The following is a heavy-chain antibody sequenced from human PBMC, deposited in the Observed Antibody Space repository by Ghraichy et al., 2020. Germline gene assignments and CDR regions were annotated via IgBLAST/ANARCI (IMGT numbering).Heavy chain of an antibody. J-gene: IGHJ3*02. V-gene: IGHV3-48*02. CDR1: GFTFSSYN. CDR2: ISSSGSTT. CDR3: ARDSYCTGGTCYSWSHTFVM. Sequence: GGSLRLSCTASGFTFSSYNMNWVRQAPGKGLEWVSYISSSGSTTYYADSVKGRFTISRDTAKNSLYLQMNSLRDEDSAVYFCARDSYCTGGTCYSWSHTFVMLAQGTMVSV. D-gene: IGHD2-15*01.